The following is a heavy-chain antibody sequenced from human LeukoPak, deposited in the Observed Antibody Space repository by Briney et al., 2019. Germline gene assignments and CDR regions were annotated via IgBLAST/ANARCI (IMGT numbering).Heavy chain of an antibody. Sequence: PSETLSLTCTVSGGSIGSSSYYWGWIRQPPGKGLEWIGSIFYSGSTYYNPSLKSRVTISVDTSKNQFSLKLSSVTAADTAVYYCARAGSGSYYAGHYYYAMDVWGQGTTVTVSS. J-gene: IGHJ6*02. V-gene: IGHV4-39*01. CDR1: GGSIGSSSYY. D-gene: IGHD3-10*01. CDR3: ARAGSGSYYAGHYYYAMDV. CDR2: IFYSGST.